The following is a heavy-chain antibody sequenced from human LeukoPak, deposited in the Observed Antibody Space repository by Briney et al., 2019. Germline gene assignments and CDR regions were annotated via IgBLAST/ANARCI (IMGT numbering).Heavy chain of an antibody. J-gene: IGHJ5*02. CDR1: DGSLINYY. Sequence: SETLSLTCGVYDGSLINYYCHWIRQAPGKGLEWIGEISHGGITKHNPSLKSRVTMSQDTSKRQFSLKLSSVTAADTAVYYCARYSGSVGWFDPWGQGTLVTVSS. D-gene: IGHD1-26*01. CDR3: ARYSGSVGWFDP. CDR2: ISHGGIT. V-gene: IGHV4-34*01.